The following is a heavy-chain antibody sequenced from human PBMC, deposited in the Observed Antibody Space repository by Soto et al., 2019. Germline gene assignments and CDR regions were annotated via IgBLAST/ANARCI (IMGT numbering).Heavy chain of an antibody. V-gene: IGHV4-34*02. J-gene: IGHJ4*02. CDR1: GGSFSGYY. CDR3: AGRNGYYSGIDY. D-gene: IGHD3-22*01. CDR2: VNNSGGI. Sequence: QVQLQPWGAGLLKPSETLSLTCVVYGGSFSGYYWSWIRQPPGKGLEWFGEVNNSGGIDYNPSLKSRVTISVDTSKNQFALKLSSVTAADTAVYYCAGRNGYYSGIDYWGQGTLVTVSS.